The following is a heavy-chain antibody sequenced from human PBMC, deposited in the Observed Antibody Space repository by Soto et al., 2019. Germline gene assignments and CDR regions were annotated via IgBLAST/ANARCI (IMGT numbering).Heavy chain of an antibody. CDR2: VYYSGTT. V-gene: IGHV4-61*01. Sequence: ASETLSLTCSVSGGSVSDKTYYWSWIRQPPGKRLEWIGYVYYSGTTNYNPSLKSRVTISVDLSKNQFSLRLSSVTTADTALYYCARTTAVPNSLRSRYFFDYWGQGTLGTVS. J-gene: IGHJ4*02. CDR3: ARTTAVPNSLRSRYFFDY. CDR1: GGSVSDKTYY. D-gene: IGHD4-17*01.